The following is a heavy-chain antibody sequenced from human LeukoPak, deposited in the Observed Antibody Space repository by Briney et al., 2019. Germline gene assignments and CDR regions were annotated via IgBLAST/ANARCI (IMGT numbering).Heavy chain of an antibody. D-gene: IGHD3-10*01. J-gene: IGHJ6*03. CDR1: GLTFSSHA. CDR2: IRGSGGSP. Sequence: GGSLRLSCTASGLTFSSHAMHWVRQAPGKGLEWVSSIRGSGGSPYYTDSVKGRFIISRDNSENTVYLQMNSLRAEDTAIYYCAKSAVASFNYYYYYMDVWGKGTTVRVSS. V-gene: IGHV3-23*01. CDR3: AKSAVASFNYYYYYMDV.